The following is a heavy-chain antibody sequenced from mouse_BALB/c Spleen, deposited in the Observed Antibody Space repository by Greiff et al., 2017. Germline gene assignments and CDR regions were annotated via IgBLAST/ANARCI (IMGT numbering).Heavy chain of an antibody. J-gene: IGHJ2*01. D-gene: IGHD4-1*01. CDR1: GFTFSSFG. V-gene: IGHV5-17*02. CDR2: ISSGSSTI. CDR3: ARELGRGFDY. Sequence: EVQVVESGGGLVQPGGSRKLSCAASGFTFSSFGMHWVRQAPEKGLEWVAYISSGSSTIYYADTVKGRFTISRDNPKNTLFLQMTSLRSEDTAMYYCARELGRGFDYWGQGTTLTVSS.